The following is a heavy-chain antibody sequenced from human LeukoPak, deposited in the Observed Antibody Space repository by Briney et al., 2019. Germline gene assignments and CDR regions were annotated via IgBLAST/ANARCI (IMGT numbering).Heavy chain of an antibody. Sequence: SETLSLTCTVSGGSINFYYWSWIRQPAGKGLEWIGRIYSTGSTNYSPSLKSRVTMSVDKSKNQFSLNLSSVTAADTAVYYCARGIADPSSFDSWGQGTLVTVPS. J-gene: IGHJ4*02. CDR3: ARGIADPSSFDS. V-gene: IGHV4-4*07. CDR1: GGSINFYY. D-gene: IGHD6-13*01. CDR2: IYSTGST.